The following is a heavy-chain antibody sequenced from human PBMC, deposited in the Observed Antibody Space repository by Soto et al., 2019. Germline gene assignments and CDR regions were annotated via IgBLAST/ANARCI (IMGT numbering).Heavy chain of an antibody. D-gene: IGHD2-15*01. CDR3: ARGSLGYCSGGSCPKSHFDY. V-gene: IGHV1-69*12. Sequence: QVQLVQSGAEVKKPGSSVKVSCKASGGTFSSYAISWVRQAPGQGLEWMGGIIPIFGTANYAQKCQGRVTITADESTSTAYMELSSLRSEDTAVYYCARGSLGYCSGGSCPKSHFDYWGQGTLVTVSS. J-gene: IGHJ4*02. CDR2: IIPIFGTA. CDR1: GGTFSSYA.